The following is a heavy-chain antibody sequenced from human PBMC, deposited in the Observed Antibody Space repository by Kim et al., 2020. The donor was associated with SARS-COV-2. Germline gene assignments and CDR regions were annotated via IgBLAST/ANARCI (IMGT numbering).Heavy chain of an antibody. CDR2: ISYDGSNK. Sequence: GGSLRLSCAASGFTFSSYGMHWVRQAPGKGLEWVAVISYDGSNKYYADSVKGRFTISRDNSKNTLYLQMNSLRAEDTAVYYCAKDLKPYDILTGYDYWGQGTLVTVSS. CDR3: AKDLKPYDILTGYDY. J-gene: IGHJ4*02. V-gene: IGHV3-30*18. D-gene: IGHD3-9*01. CDR1: GFTFSSYG.